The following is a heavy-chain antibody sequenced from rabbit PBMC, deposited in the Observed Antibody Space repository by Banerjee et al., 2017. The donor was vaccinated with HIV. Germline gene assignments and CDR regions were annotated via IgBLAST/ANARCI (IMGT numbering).Heavy chain of an antibody. J-gene: IGHJ4*01. CDR3: ARDLAGVIGWNFNL. D-gene: IGHD4-1*01. Sequence: QSLEESGGDLVKPGASLTLTCTASGLDFSSSHWMCWVRQAPGKGLEWIACIYIGDDRINYASWAKGRFTISKTSWTTVTLQMTSLTAADTASYFCARDLAGVIGWNFNLWGQGTLVTVS. V-gene: IGHV1S40*01. CDR1: GLDFSSSHW. CDR2: IYIGDDRI.